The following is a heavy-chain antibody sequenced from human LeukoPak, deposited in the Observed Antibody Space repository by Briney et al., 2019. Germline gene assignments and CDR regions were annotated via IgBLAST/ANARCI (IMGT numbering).Heavy chain of an antibody. CDR3: ARAYNWDLYYLDV. V-gene: IGHV4-4*07. J-gene: IGHJ6*03. CDR2: MQISETNYNPET. CDR1: GASISHYY. Sequence: PSETLSLTCAVSGASISHYYWSWIRKPAGKGLEWIGRMQISETNYNPETNYNPALKSRVSMSLDTSRSQFSLKVTSVTAADTAVYYCARAYNWDLYYLDVWGKGTTVTVSS. D-gene: IGHD1-20*01.